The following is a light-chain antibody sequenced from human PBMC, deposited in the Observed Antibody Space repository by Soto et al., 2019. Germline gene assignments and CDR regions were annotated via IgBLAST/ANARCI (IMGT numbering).Light chain of an antibody. Sequence: QMTQFPSSLSASVGDRVTLTCRASQNIRNFLRWYQQKPRRAPKLLISAASGLQSGVPSRFSGSGSGTDFTLTISNLQPEDFATYYCQQSYSMPWTFGQGTKVEI. CDR2: AAS. V-gene: IGKV1-39*01. J-gene: IGKJ1*01. CDR1: QNIRNF. CDR3: QQSYSMPWT.